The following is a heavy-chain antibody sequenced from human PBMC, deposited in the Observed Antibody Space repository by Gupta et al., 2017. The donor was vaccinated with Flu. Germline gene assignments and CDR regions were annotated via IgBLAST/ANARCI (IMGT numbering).Heavy chain of an antibody. CDR3: ANQQTGSGDYYYYGMDV. D-gene: IGHD1-1*01. CDR1: GFTFSSYA. Sequence: EVQLLESGGGLVQPGGSLRLSCAASGFTFSSYAMSWVRQAPGKGLEWVSAISGSGGSTYYADSVKGRFTISRDNSKNTLYLQMNSLRAEDTAVYYCANQQTGSGDYYYYGMDVWGQGTTVTVSS. V-gene: IGHV3-23*01. CDR2: ISGSGGST. J-gene: IGHJ6*02.